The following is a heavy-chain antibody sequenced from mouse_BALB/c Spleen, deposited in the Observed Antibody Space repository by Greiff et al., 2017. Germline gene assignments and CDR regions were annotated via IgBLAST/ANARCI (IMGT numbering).Heavy chain of an antibody. D-gene: IGHD2-4*01. V-gene: IGHV2-9*02. J-gene: IGHJ4*01. CDR3: ARVYYDYDPYAMDY. CDR1: GFSLTSYG. Sequence: VQLQQSGPGLVAPSQSLSITCTVSGFSLTSYGVHWVRQPPGKGLEWLGVIWAGGSTTYNSALMSRLSISKDNSKSQVFLKMNSLQTDDTAMYYCARVYYDYDPYAMDYWGQGTSVTVAS. CDR2: IWAGGST.